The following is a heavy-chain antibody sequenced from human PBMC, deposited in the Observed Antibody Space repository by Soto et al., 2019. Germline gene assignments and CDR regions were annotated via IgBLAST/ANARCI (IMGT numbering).Heavy chain of an antibody. J-gene: IGHJ5*01. CDR1: GDPISSVDYF. CDR3: ARGRYCLTGRCFPNWFDS. D-gene: IGHD2-15*01. V-gene: IGHV4-30-4*01. Sequence: LSLTCSVSGDPISSVDYFWAWIRQPPGQALEYIGYIYKSATTYYNPSFESRVAISLDTSKSQFSLNVTSVTAADTAVYFCARGRYCLTGRCFPNWFDSWGQGTLVTVSS. CDR2: IYKSATT.